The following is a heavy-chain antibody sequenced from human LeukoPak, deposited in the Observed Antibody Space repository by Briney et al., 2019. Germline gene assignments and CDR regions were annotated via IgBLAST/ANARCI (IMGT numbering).Heavy chain of an antibody. V-gene: IGHV3-7*01. CDR1: GFTFSHLW. CDR2: IKSDGSVK. J-gene: IGHJ4*02. D-gene: IGHD3-3*01. CDR3: ARGHYDSV. Sequence: PGGSLRLSCTAASGFTFSHLWMNWVRQAPGKGLEWVANIKSDGSVKNYADSVKGRFTISRDNAQNSLYLQMDGLRVEDTGVYYCARGHYDSVWGLGELVIVSS.